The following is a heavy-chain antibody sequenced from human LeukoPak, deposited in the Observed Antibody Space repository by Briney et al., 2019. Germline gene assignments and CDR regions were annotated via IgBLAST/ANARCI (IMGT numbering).Heavy chain of an antibody. CDR2: ISGDGGST. CDR3: AKLYSGSYLSSFDY. D-gene: IGHD1-26*01. V-gene: IGHV3-43*02. J-gene: IGHJ4*02. Sequence: GGSLRLSCAASGFTFDDYAMHWVRQAPGKGLEWVSLISGDGGSTYYADSVKGRFAISRDNSKNSLYLQMNSLRTEDTALYYCAKLYSGSYLSSFDYWGQGTLVTVSS. CDR1: GFTFDDYA.